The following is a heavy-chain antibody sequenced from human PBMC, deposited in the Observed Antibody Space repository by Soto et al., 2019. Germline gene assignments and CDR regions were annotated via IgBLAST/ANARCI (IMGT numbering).Heavy chain of an antibody. V-gene: IGHV1-18*01. CDR2: ISAYNGNT. D-gene: IGHD3-22*01. CDR1: GYTFTSYG. J-gene: IGHJ4*02. CDR3: ARNLQYYDSSGYYYAGKYYFDY. Sequence: ASVKVSCKASGYTFTSYGISWVRQAPGQGLEWMGWISAYNGNTNYAQKLQGRVTMTTDTSTSTAYMELRSLRSDDTAVYYCARNLQYYDSSGYYYAGKYYFDYWGQGTLVTVS.